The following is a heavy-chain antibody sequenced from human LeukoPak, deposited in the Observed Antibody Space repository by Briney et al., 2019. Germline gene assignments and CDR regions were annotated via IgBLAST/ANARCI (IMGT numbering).Heavy chain of an antibody. Sequence: GGSLRLSCAASGFTFSSYAMSWVRQAPGKGLEWVSAISGSGGSTYYADSVKGRFTISRDNSKNTLYLQMNSLRAEDTAIYYCAKGAREYSGYDDYFDYWGQGTLVTVSS. V-gene: IGHV3-23*01. CDR3: AKGAREYSGYDDYFDY. CDR1: GFTFSSYA. D-gene: IGHD5-12*01. J-gene: IGHJ4*02. CDR2: ISGSGGST.